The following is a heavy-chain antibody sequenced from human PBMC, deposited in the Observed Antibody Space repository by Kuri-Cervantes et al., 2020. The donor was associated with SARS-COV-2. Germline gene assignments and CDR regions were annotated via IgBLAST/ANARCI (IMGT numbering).Heavy chain of an antibody. D-gene: IGHD3-22*01. J-gene: IGHJ4*02. V-gene: IGHV3-74*01. CDR2: INPDGSYT. CDR1: GFTFSGHW. CDR3: ARAGSSRTDEWLLLR. Sequence: GGSLRLSCAASGFTFSGHWIHGVRQAPGKGLVWVSRINPDGSYTNNADSVKGRFTLSRDNAKNSLYLQMNSLRAEDTAVYYCARAGSSRTDEWLLLRWGQGTLVTVSS.